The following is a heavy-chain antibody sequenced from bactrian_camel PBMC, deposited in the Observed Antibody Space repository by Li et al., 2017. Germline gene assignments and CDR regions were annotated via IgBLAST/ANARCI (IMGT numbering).Heavy chain of an antibody. CDR3: ASNRWRGTPLNPNGYVQ. Sequence: QLVESGGGSVQAGGSLTLSCAYSRSYTCMGWFRQAPGKEREGVGSIDGDGHTSVAHAVNERFTISRDNAKNTLYLQMNSLKPEDTAMYYCASNRWRGTPLNPNGYVQWGQGTQVTVS. CDR1: RSYTC. J-gene: IGHJ4*01. CDR2: IDGDGHT. V-gene: IGHV3S53*01.